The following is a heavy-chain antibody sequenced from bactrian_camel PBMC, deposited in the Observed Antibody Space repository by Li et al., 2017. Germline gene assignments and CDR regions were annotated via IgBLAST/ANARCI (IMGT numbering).Heavy chain of an antibody. D-gene: IGHD7*01. J-gene: IGHJ4*01. CDR3: AGDSQQKVRRNWLAAYEYGS. CDR1: GHIDSSFC. CDR2: MFTGGGSI. V-gene: IGHV3S1*01. Sequence: VQLVESGGGSVPAGGSLTLSCTPSGHIDSSFCMGWFRQVPGGRREGVAAMFTGGGSIYYADSVKGRFRISHNAAKTTLQMNNLKPEDTGMYYCAGDSQQKVRRNWLAAYEYGSWGQGTQVTVS.